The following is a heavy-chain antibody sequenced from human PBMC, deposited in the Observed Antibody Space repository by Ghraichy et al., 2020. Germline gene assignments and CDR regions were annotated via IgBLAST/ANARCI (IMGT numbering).Heavy chain of an antibody. J-gene: IGHJ4*02. D-gene: IGHD3-10*01. CDR2: SYYNGSS. CDR1: GGSISSDY. Sequence: SETLSLTCTVSGGSISSDYWCWIWQRQRPGLELNGYSYYNGSSNSNPSLKSRVPISVDTYKNQFSLKLSSVTAADTAVYYCARDAPPDYYGSVSYHDYWGQGTLVTVSS. V-gene: IGHV4-59*01. CDR3: ARDAPPDYYGSVSYHDY.